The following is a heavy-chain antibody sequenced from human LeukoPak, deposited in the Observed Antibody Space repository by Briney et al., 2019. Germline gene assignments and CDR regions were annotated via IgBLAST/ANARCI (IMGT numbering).Heavy chain of an antibody. CDR3: ARGEPLTGLGY. D-gene: IGHD3-9*01. Sequence: GGSLRLSCALSGFTFSSYGTHWVRQAPDKGLEWVAVISYDGSNKDYADCVKGRFSISRNNSKDTLYLQMNSLRAEDTTVYYCARGEPLTGLGYWGQGTLVTVSS. CDR2: ISYDGSNK. J-gene: IGHJ4*02. CDR1: GFTFSSYG. V-gene: IGHV3-30*03.